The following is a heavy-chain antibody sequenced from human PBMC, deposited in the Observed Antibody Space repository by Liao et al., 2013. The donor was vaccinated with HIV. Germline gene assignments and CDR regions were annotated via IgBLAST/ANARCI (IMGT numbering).Heavy chain of an antibody. D-gene: IGHD2-8*02. CDR2: IYSSGST. Sequence: QVQLQESGPGLVKPSETLSLSCTVSGGSISSHYWSWIRQSAGKGLEWIGRIYSSGSTNYNPSLRSRVTMSIDTSKNQLSLKLKSVTAADTAVYYCARAGLLGGSWYFDLWGRGTLGTVSS. CDR3: ARAGLLGGSWYFDL. J-gene: IGHJ2*01. CDR1: GGSISSHY. V-gene: IGHV4-4*07.